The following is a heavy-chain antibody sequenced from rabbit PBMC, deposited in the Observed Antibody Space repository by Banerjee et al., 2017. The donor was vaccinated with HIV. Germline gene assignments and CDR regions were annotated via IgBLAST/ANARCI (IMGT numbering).Heavy chain of an antibody. CDR2: IYVGSSGST. J-gene: IGHJ4*01. V-gene: IGHV1S40*01. CDR1: GFSFSSGYD. CDR3: ARGDFYGVNSWSYYFNL. D-gene: IGHD8-1*01. Sequence: QQLVESGGGLVKPGASLTLTCTASGFSFSSGYDMCWVRQAPGKGLEWIACIYVGSSGSTWYASWVNGRFTISKTSSTTVTLQMTSLTAADTATYFCARGDFYGVNSWSYYFNLWGPGTLVTVS.